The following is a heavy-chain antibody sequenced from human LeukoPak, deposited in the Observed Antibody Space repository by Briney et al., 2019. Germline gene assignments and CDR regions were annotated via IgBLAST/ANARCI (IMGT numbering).Heavy chain of an antibody. CDR3: ARQHPPPRISLVRGVEY. CDR1: GYSISSAYY. J-gene: IGHJ4*02. D-gene: IGHD3-10*01. Sequence: SETLSLTCAVSGYSISSAYYWGWIRQPPGKGLEWIRTIYHSGNTYYNPSLKSRVTISVDTSKNQFSLKVSSVTAADTAVYYCARQHPPPRISLVRGVEYWGQGTLVTVSS. V-gene: IGHV4-38-2*01. CDR2: IYHSGNT.